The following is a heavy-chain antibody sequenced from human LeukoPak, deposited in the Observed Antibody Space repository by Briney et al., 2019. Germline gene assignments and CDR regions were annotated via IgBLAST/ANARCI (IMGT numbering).Heavy chain of an antibody. CDR3: ARDPFGSRFGELFAPHFDY. Sequence: GGSLRLCCAASGFTFSSYEMNWVRQATGKGLEWVSYISSSGSTIYYADSVKGRFTISRDNAKNSLYLQMNSLRAEDTAVYYCARDPFGSRFGELFAPHFDYWGQGTLVTVSS. CDR2: ISSSGSTI. V-gene: IGHV3-48*03. J-gene: IGHJ4*02. D-gene: IGHD3-10*01. CDR1: GFTFSSYE.